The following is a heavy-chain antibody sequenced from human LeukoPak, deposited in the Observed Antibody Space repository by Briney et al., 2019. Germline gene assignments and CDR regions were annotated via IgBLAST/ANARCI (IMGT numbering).Heavy chain of an antibody. V-gene: IGHV4-59*11. Sequence: SETLSLTCTVSGGPISSHYWSWIRQRPGEGLEWIGYISYSGRINYNPSLKSRVTLSLDTSKNQFSLTLTSVTAADTAVYYCARGAGWWDYWGQGTLVTVSS. CDR3: ARGAGWWDY. J-gene: IGHJ4*02. CDR1: GGPISSHY. D-gene: IGHD2-15*01. CDR2: ISYSGRI.